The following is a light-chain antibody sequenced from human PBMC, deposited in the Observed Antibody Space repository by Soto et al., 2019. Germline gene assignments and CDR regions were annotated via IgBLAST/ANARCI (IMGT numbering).Light chain of an antibody. CDR2: AAS. V-gene: IGKV1-9*01. CDR3: QHLNDYRYT. CDR1: QAISSS. J-gene: IGKJ2*01. Sequence: DIQLTQSPSFLSASVGDRVTITCRASQAISSSLAWYQHNPGKAHKLLIYAASTLQNGVPSSFSGSGSYTDFTLTISSLQPEDFATYYCQHLNDYRYTFGQGTKVQIK.